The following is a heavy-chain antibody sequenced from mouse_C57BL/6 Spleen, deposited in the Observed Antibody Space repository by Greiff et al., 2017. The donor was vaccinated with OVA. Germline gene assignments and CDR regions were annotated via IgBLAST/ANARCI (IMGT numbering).Heavy chain of an antibody. CDR1: GYAFSSYW. D-gene: IGHD1-1*01. J-gene: IGHJ2*01. V-gene: IGHV1-80*01. CDR3: ARSDGSSKYFDY. Sequence: QVQLKQSGAELVKPGASVKISCKASGYAFSSYWMNWVKQRPGKGLEWIGQIYPGDGDTNYNGKFKGKATLTADKSSSTAYMQLSSLTSEDSAVYFCARSDGSSKYFDYWGQGTTLTVSS. CDR2: IYPGDGDT.